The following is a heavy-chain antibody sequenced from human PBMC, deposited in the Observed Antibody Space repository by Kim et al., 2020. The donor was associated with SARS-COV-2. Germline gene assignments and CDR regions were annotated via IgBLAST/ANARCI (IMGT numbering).Heavy chain of an antibody. J-gene: IGHJ4*02. D-gene: IGHD1-7*01. V-gene: IGHV3-23*01. CDR2: VNT. CDR3: ARTNNLDS. Sequence: VNTFSADSVKGRFTISRDTSKNTLYLQMNSLRAEDTALYYCARTNNLDSWGQGTLVTVTS.